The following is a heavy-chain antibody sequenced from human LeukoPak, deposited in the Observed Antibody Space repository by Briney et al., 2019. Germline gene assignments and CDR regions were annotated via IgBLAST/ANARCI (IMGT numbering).Heavy chain of an antibody. D-gene: IGHD6-19*01. J-gene: IGHJ6*02. V-gene: IGHV4-59*08. Sequence: TSETLSLTCTVSGASITSDFWDWIRQSPGKGQERIGYIYDTGSTNNNPILRCRVTISEDRSKNQFSLKLNSVTAAVTAVYYCARHHGRQSSAWQWGTKQNYHHGMDVWGQGTTVTVSS. CDR3: ARHHGRQSSAWQWGTKQNYHHGMDV. CDR1: GASITSDF. CDR2: IYDTGST.